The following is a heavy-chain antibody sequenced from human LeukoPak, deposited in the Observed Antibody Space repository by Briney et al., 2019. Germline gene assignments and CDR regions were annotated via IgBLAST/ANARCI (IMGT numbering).Heavy chain of an antibody. J-gene: IGHJ4*02. V-gene: IGHV3-23*01. D-gene: IGHD1-26*01. Sequence: PGGSLRLSCAASGPTFSDYAMSWVRQAPGKGLEWVSGITSGFTAHYADSVKGRFTISRDNFRNTFHLQMNSLRAEDTAVYYCAKDYSDSRVGDVFLEYWGQGTLVTVSS. CDR1: GPTFSDYA. CDR3: AKDYSDSRVGDVFLEY. CDR2: ITSGFTA.